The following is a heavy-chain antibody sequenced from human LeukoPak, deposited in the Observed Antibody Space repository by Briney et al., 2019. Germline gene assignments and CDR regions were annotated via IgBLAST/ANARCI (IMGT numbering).Heavy chain of an antibody. CDR2: ISTYNGDT. Sequence: GASVKVSCKASGYTFTTYSITWLRQAPGKGLEWMGRISTYNGDTEYVQKFQGRVTMTKDTSTNTAYMELGTLSSDDTAVYYCAREADTVLIRAFDYWGQGTLVTVSS. CDR3: AREADTVLIRAFDY. V-gene: IGHV1-18*01. D-gene: IGHD5-18*01. J-gene: IGHJ4*02. CDR1: GYTFTTYS.